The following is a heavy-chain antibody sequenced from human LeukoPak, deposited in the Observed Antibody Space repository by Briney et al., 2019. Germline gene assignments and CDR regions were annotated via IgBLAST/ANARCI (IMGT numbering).Heavy chain of an antibody. CDR1: GGSISSGDYY. J-gene: IGHJ3*02. CDR3: ARVKDLGQWLDAFDI. CDR2: IYYSGST. Sequence: SETLSLTCTVSGGSISSGDYYWSWIRQPPGKGLEWIGYIYYSGSTYYNPSLKSRVTISVDTSKNQFSLKLSSVTAADTAVYYCARVKDLGQWLDAFDIWGQGTMVTVSS. D-gene: IGHD6-19*01. V-gene: IGHV4-30-4*01.